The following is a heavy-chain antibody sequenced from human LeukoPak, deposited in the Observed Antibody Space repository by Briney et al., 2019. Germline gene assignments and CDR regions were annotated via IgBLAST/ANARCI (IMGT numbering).Heavy chain of an antibody. Sequence: SETLSLTCTVSGGSISSSYWSWIRQPPGKGLEWIGYIHYSGSTNYNPSLKSRVTISVDTSKNQFSLKLNSVTAADTAVYYCARDGVGARDAFDIWGQGTMVTVSS. D-gene: IGHD1-26*01. V-gene: IGHV4-59*12. J-gene: IGHJ3*02. CDR3: ARDGVGARDAFDI. CDR1: GGSISSSY. CDR2: IHYSGST.